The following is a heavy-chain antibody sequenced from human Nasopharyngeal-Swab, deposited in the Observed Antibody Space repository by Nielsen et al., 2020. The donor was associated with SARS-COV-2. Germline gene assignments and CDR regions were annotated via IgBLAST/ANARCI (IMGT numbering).Heavy chain of an antibody. CDR2: IRGSGITT. Sequence: GESLKISCAASGFRFDSYAMSWVRQALGKGLEWVSAIRGSGITTYYADSVKGRFTISRDNSKNTVYLQMDSLRAEDAAIYYCAKDMAAGYFFDFWGQGTLVTVSS. J-gene: IGHJ4*02. V-gene: IGHV3-23*01. D-gene: IGHD6-13*01. CDR1: GFRFDSYA. CDR3: AKDMAAGYFFDF.